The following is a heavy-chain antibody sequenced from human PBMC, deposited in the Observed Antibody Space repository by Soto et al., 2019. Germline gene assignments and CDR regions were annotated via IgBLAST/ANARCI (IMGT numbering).Heavy chain of an antibody. CDR2: FIPFFGSP. J-gene: IGHJ4*02. V-gene: IGHV1-69*01. CDR3: ARVGQQMDFDH. Sequence: QVQLVQSGAEVKKPGSSVKVSCKASGGTCSGYAISWVRQAPGQRLEWMGAFIPFFGSPNYAQKFQGRLTITADDSTSTGYMELNSLTSDDTAVYYCARVGQQMDFDHWGQGTLVTVSS. CDR1: GGTCSGYA. D-gene: IGHD6-13*01.